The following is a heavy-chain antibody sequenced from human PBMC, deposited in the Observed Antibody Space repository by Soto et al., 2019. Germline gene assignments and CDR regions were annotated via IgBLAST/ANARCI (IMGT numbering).Heavy chain of an antibody. CDR3: VRHSGWALDY. CDR2: ISDSGGT. D-gene: IGHD6-19*01. CDR1: VDSLSKSNW. V-gene: IGHV4-4*02. J-gene: IGHJ4*02. Sequence: QEELQMSGPGLVKPSGTLSLTCAVSVDSLSKSNWWSWVRLPPGKGLEWIGEISDSGGTKYNPSLTRRVANSIDMNHNQPSLNLNSVTAADPAVSYCVRHSGWALDYWGQGTLVTVSS.